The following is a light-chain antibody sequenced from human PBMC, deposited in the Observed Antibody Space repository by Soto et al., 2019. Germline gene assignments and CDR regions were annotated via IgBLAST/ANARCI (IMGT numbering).Light chain of an antibody. V-gene: IGKV3-15*01. CDR3: HQYNNWPLWT. CDR2: GAS. Sequence: EIVMTQSPATLSVSPGEGATLSCRASQNVDSNLAWYQQKPGQGPRFLIFGASTRATGIPARFRGSGSGTEFTLTITSLQSEDFAVYYCHQYNNWPLWTFGQGTKVEIK. J-gene: IGKJ1*01. CDR1: QNVDSN.